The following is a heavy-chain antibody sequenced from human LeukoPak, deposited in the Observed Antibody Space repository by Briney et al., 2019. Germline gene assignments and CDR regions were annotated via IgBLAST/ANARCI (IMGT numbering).Heavy chain of an antibody. D-gene: IGHD3-22*01. J-gene: IGHJ4*02. CDR2: IYTSGST. CDR3: ARGPDYYDSSGYYSYYFDY. V-gene: IGHV4-4*07. Sequence: SETLSLTCTVSGGSFSIYYWSWIRQPAGKGLEWIGRIYTSGSTNYNPSLKSRVTISVDTSKNQFSLKLSSVTAADTAVYYCARGPDYYDSSGYYSYYFDYWGQGTLVTVSS. CDR1: GGSFSIYY.